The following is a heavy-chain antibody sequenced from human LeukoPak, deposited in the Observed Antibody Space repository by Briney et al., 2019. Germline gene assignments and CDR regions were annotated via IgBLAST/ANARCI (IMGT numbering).Heavy chain of an antibody. CDR1: GYTFTSYG. V-gene: IGHV1-18*01. CDR3: ARDGASEDGGYYYYYMDV. J-gene: IGHJ6*03. Sequence: ASVKVSCKASGYTFTSYGISWVRQAPGQGLEWMGWISAYNGNTNYAQKLQGRATMTTDTSTSTAYMELRSLRSDDTAVYYCARDGASEDGGYYYYYMDVWGKGTTVTVSS. D-gene: IGHD4-23*01. CDR2: ISAYNGNT.